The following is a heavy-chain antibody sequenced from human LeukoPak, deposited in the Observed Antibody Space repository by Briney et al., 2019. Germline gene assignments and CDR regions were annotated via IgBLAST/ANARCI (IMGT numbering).Heavy chain of an antibody. CDR2: IIPIFDTA. CDR3: AIFLRLGELSLWNYFDY. D-gene: IGHD3-16*02. Sequence: SVKVSCKASGGTFSSYVVSWVRQAPGQGLEWMGGIIPIFDTANYAQKFQGRVTITTDESTSTAHMELSSLRSEDTAVYYCAIFLRLGELSLWNYFDYWGQETLVTVSS. J-gene: IGHJ4*02. V-gene: IGHV1-69*05. CDR1: GGTFSSYV.